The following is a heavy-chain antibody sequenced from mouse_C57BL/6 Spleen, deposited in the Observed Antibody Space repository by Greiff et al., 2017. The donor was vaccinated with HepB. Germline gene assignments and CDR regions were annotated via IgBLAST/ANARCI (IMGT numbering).Heavy chain of an antibody. CDR3: ARIHGYHWYFDV. D-gene: IGHD2-2*01. V-gene: IGHV7-3*01. CDR2: IRNKANGYTT. J-gene: IGHJ1*03. CDR1: GFTFTDYY. Sequence: EVKLVESGGGLVQPGGSLSLSCAASGFTFTDYYMSWVRQPPGKALEWLGFIRNKANGYTTEYSASVKGRFTISRDNSQSILYLQMNALRAEDSATYYCARIHGYHWYFDVWGTGTTVTVSS.